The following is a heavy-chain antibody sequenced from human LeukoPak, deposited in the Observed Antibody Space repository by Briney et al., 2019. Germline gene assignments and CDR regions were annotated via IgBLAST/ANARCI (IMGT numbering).Heavy chain of an antibody. CDR1: GGSFSGYY. CDR3: AGYCSGGSCYPYFDY. Sequence: PSETLSLTCAVYGGSFSGYYWSWFRQPPGKGLEWIGEVNHSGSTNYNPSLKSRVTISVDTSKNQFSLKLSSVTAADTAVYYCAGYCSGGSCYPYFDYWGQGTLVTVSS. J-gene: IGHJ4*02. CDR2: VNHSGST. V-gene: IGHV4-34*01. D-gene: IGHD2-15*01.